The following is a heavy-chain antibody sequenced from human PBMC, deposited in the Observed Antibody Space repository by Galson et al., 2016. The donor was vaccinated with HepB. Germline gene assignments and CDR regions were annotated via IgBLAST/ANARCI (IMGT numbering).Heavy chain of an antibody. Sequence: SETLSLTCTVSGDSISSSHSYWGWIRQSPGKGLEWIGSISSSGSTYNNPSLRSRVTISLDTSKNQFSLKLISVTATDTAVYYCARQAPFLTTSWRPENAFDVWGQGTMVTVYS. CDR1: GDSISSSHSY. J-gene: IGHJ3*01. CDR2: ISSSGST. D-gene: IGHD1-14*01. CDR3: ARQAPFLTTSWRPENAFDV. V-gene: IGHV4-39*01.